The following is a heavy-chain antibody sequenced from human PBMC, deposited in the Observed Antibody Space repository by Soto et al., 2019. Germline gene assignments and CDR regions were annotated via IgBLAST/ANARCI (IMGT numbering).Heavy chain of an antibody. D-gene: IGHD6-19*01. Sequence: ASVRVSCKASGYTFTSYGISWVRQAPGQGLEWMGWISAYNGNTNYAQKLQGRVTMTTDTSTSTAYMELRSLRSDDPAVYYCARDTVAGLFDYWGQGTLVTVSS. V-gene: IGHV1-18*04. J-gene: IGHJ4*02. CDR2: ISAYNGNT. CDR3: ARDTVAGLFDY. CDR1: GYTFTSYG.